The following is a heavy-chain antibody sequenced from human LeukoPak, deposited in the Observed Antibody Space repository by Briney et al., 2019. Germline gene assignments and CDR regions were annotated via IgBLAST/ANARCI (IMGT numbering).Heavy chain of an antibody. CDR1: GYTFIGYY. CDR2: INPNSGGT. Sequence: ASVKVSCKASGYTFIGYYMHWVRQAPGQGLEWMGWINPNSGGTNYAQKFQGRVTMTRDTSISTAYMELSRLRSDDTAVYYCARVGYCSGGSCVDWFDPWGQGTLVTVSS. CDR3: ARVGYCSGGSCVDWFDP. D-gene: IGHD2-15*01. V-gene: IGHV1-2*02. J-gene: IGHJ5*02.